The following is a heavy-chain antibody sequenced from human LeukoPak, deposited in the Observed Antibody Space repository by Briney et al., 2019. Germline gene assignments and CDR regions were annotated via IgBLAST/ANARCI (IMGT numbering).Heavy chain of an antibody. J-gene: IGHJ4*02. Sequence: PGGSLRLSCAASGFTFSWHRMHWVRQVPGKGLVWISWIETDGSRSGYVGSVQGRFTVSRDNAKSTLYLQTNSLRAEDTAIYYCARDQVGTMPNDFWGQGTLVTVSP. CDR1: GFTFSWHR. CDR2: IETDGSRS. V-gene: IGHV3-74*01. D-gene: IGHD1-26*01. CDR3: ARDQVGTMPNDF.